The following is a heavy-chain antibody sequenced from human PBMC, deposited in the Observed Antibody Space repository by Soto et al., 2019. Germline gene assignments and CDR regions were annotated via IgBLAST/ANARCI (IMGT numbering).Heavy chain of an antibody. CDR2: IYYSGST. Sequence: QVQLQGSGPGLVKPSETLSLTCTVSGGSVSSGSYYWSWIRQPPGKGLECIGYIYYSGSTNYNPSLKSRVTISVDTSKNQFSLKLSSVTAADTAVYYCARVSSSWGLVNYFDYWGQGTLVTVSS. CDR1: GGSVSSGSYY. J-gene: IGHJ4*02. V-gene: IGHV4-61*01. D-gene: IGHD6-13*01. CDR3: ARVSSSWGLVNYFDY.